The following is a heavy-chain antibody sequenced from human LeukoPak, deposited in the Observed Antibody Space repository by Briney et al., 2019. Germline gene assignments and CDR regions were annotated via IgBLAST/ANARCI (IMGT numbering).Heavy chain of an antibody. CDR1: GFSFSGSW. CDR2: INSDGSTT. D-gene: IGHD3-10*01. J-gene: IGHJ4*02. V-gene: IGHV3-74*03. CDR3: VPLTDGSVDQ. Sequence: GGSLRLSCAASGFSFSGSWMHWVRQAPAKGLVWVSRINSDGSTTTYADSVKGRFTISRDNSKNTLNLQMNSLRVEDTAVYYCVPLTDGSVDQWGQGTLVTVSS.